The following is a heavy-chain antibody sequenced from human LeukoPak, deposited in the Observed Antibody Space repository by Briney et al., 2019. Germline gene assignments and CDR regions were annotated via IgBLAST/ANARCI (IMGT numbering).Heavy chain of an antibody. J-gene: IGHJ3*02. D-gene: IGHD1-26*01. CDR2: IYHSGST. Sequence: SETLSLTCAVSGYSISSGYYWGWIRQPPGKGLEGIGRIYHSGSTYYNPALKSRVTISVDTSKNQFSLKLSSVTAADTAVYYCARHSGSYLGAFDIWGQGTMVTVSS. V-gene: IGHV4-38-2*01. CDR1: GYSISSGYY. CDR3: ARHSGSYLGAFDI.